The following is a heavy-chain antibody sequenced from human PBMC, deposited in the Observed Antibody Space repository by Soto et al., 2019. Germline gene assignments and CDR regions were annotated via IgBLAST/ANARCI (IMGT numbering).Heavy chain of an antibody. CDR3: ARGDCSSTSCYLGLVDY. V-gene: IGHV1-3*01. Sequence: ASVKVSCKASGYTFTSYAMHWVRQAPGQRLEWMGWINAGNGNTKYSQKFQGRVTITRDTSASTAYMELSSLRSEDTAVYYCARGDCSSTSCYLGLVDYWGQGTLVTV. J-gene: IGHJ4*02. CDR1: GYTFTSYA. CDR2: INAGNGNT. D-gene: IGHD2-2*01.